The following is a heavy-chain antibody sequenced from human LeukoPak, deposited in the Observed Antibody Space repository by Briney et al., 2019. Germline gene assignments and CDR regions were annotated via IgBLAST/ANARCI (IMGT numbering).Heavy chain of an antibody. V-gene: IGHV4-39*01. CDR2: IYYSGST. Sequence: SETLSLTCTVSGGSISSSSYYWGWIRQPPGKGLEWIGTIYYSGSTYYNPPLKSRLTISVDTSKNQFSLKLSSVTAADTAVYYCAGIWSGYPNWFDPWGQGTLVTVSS. J-gene: IGHJ5*02. CDR1: GGSISSSSYY. CDR3: AGIWSGYPNWFDP. D-gene: IGHD3-3*01.